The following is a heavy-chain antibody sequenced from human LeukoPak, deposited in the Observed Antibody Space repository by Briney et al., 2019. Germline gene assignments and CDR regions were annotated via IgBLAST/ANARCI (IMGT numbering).Heavy chain of an antibody. J-gene: IGHJ4*02. D-gene: IGHD2-2*01. CDR1: GFTFSSYS. V-gene: IGHV3-21*01. Sequence: PGGSLRLSCAASGFTFSSYSMNWVRQAPGKGLEWVSSISSSSSYIYYADSVKGRFTISRDNAKNSLYLQMNSLRAEDTAVYYCARDPDRDGLGYCSSTSCYGAAARYHGFDYWGQGTLVTVSS. CDR3: ARDPDRDGLGYCSSTSCYGAAARYHGFDY. CDR2: ISSSSSYI.